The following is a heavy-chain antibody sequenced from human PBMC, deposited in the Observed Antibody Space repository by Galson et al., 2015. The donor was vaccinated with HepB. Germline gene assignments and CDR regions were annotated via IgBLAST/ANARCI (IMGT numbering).Heavy chain of an antibody. Sequence: SLRLSCAASGFSLSTYAMHWVRQAPGKGLEWVAVISYDGSQRYYADSVRGRFTISRDTAENTLYLQLNSLRPGDTGVYYCVRTYDSSWHRYLKFWGQGTQVTVSS. D-gene: IGHD6-13*01. V-gene: IGHV3-30*03. CDR2: ISYDGSQR. CDR1: GFSLSTYA. CDR3: VRTYDSSWHRYLKF. J-gene: IGHJ1*01.